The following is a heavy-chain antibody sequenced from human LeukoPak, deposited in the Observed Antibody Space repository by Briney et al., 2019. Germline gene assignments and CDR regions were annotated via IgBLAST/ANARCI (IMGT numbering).Heavy chain of an antibody. CDR3: AKDLSSSLVYYFDY. V-gene: IGHV3-74*01. CDR1: GFTFSSYW. J-gene: IGHJ4*02. D-gene: IGHD6-13*01. CDR2: INSDGSST. Sequence: GGSLRLSCAASGFTFSSYWMHWVRHAPGKGLVWVSRINSDGSSTIYADSVKGRFTISRDNAKNTRYLQMSSLRAEDTAVYYCAKDLSSSLVYYFDYWGQGTLVTVSS.